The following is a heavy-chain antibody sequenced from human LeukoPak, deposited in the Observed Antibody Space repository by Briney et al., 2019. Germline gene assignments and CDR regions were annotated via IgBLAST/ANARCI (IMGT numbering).Heavy chain of an antibody. Sequence: PGGSLRLSCAASGFTFSSYSMSWVRQAPGKGLEWVSSISRSSSYIYYADSVKGRFTISRDNAKNSLFLHINSLRAEDTAVYYCARVDSSGYYLVGAFDIWGQGTMVTVSS. J-gene: IGHJ3*02. CDR1: GFTFSSYS. CDR2: ISRSSSYI. D-gene: IGHD3-22*01. CDR3: ARVDSSGYYLVGAFDI. V-gene: IGHV3-21*01.